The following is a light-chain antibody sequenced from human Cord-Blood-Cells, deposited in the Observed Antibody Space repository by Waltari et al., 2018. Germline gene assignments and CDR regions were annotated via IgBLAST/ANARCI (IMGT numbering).Light chain of an antibody. CDR1: QIVSSSY. V-gene: IGKV3-20*01. J-gene: IGKJ1*01. CDR2: GAS. CDR3: QQYGSSRT. Sequence: EIVLTQSPGTLSLSPGECAHISCRASQIVSSSYLAWYQQKPGQAPRLRIYGASSRATGIPDRFSGSGSGTDFTLTISRLEPEDFAVYYCQQYGSSRTFGQGTKVEIK.